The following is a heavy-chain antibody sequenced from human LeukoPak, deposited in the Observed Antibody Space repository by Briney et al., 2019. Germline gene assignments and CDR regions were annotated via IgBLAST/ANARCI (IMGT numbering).Heavy chain of an antibody. Sequence: GGSLRLSCAASGFTFSSNWMHWVRQAPGKALVWVSRINIDGSSTTYADSVKGRFTISRDNAKHTLYLPMKSLSEEHTAVYYCARVGQKWELRDWGQGTLVTVSS. J-gene: IGHJ4*02. V-gene: IGHV3-74*01. CDR1: GFTFSSNW. D-gene: IGHD1-26*01. CDR3: ARVGQKWELRD. CDR2: INIDGSST.